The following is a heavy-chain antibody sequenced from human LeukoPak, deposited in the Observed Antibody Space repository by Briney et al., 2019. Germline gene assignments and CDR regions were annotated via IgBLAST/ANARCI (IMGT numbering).Heavy chain of an antibody. Sequence: SVKVSCKASGGTFSSYAISWVRQAPGQGLEWMGRIIPILGIANYAQKFQGGVTITADKSTSTAYMELSSLRSEDTAVYYCARDLYSGSYSSDYYYGMDVWGQGTTVTVSS. V-gene: IGHV1-69*04. CDR2: IIPILGIA. J-gene: IGHJ6*02. CDR1: GGTFSSYA. D-gene: IGHD1-26*01. CDR3: ARDLYSGSYSSDYYYGMDV.